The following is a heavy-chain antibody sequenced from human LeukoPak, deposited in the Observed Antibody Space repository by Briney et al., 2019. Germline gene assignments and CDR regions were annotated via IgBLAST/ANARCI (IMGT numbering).Heavy chain of an antibody. Sequence: GGSLRLSCAASGFTFSSYGMHWVRQARGKGLEWVAVIWYDGSNKYYADSVKGRFTISRDNSKNTLYVQMNSLRAEDTAVYYCAKGWTSGFDYWGQGTLVTVSS. D-gene: IGHD2-15*01. J-gene: IGHJ4*02. CDR2: IWYDGSNK. CDR1: GFTFSSYG. V-gene: IGHV3-33*06. CDR3: AKGWTSGFDY.